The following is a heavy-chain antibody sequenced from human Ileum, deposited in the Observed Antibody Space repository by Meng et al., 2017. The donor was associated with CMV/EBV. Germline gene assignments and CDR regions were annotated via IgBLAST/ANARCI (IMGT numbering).Heavy chain of an antibody. CDR2: IRQDEREK. CDR1: GFSVSSYW. V-gene: IGHV3-7*01. D-gene: IGHD3-10*01. Sequence: LTCAASGFSVSSYWMTWVRQAPGKGLEWVANIRQDEREKYYVDSVQGRFTISRDNAHDSLYLQMNSLRVEDTAVYFCATDTRGYFDYWGQGTGTLVTVSS. J-gene: IGHJ4*02. CDR3: ATDTRGYFDY.